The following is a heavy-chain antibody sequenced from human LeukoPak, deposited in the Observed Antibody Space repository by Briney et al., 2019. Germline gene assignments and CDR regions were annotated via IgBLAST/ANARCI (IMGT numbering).Heavy chain of an antibody. CDR1: GGSFSDYY. CDR2: INHSGST. J-gene: IGHJ4*02. V-gene: IGHV4-34*01. D-gene: IGHD6-6*01. CDR3: ARLLTYEEYSSSYIDY. Sequence: SEILSLTCAVYGGSFSDYYWSWIRQPPGKGLEWIGEINHSGSTNYNPSLKSRVTTSVDTSKNQFSLKLSSVTAADTAVYYCARLLTYEEYSSSYIDYWGQGTLVTVSS.